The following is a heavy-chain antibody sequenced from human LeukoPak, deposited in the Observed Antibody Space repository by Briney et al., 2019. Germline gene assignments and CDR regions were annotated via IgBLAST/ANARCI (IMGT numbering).Heavy chain of an antibody. CDR1: GDSISSYS. J-gene: IGHJ4*02. Sequence: SETLSLTCTVSGDSISSYSWNWIRQPPGKGLEWIGYIYYSGSTNYNPSLKSRVTISLGTSKNQFSLELSSVTAADTAIYYCARRSGSYFDYWGQGTLVTVSS. V-gene: IGHV4-59*01. D-gene: IGHD1-26*01. CDR3: ARRSGSYFDY. CDR2: IYYSGST.